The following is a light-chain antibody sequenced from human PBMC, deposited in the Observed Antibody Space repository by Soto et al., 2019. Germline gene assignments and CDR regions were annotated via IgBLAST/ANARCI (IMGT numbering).Light chain of an antibody. CDR2: DVS. CDR3: CSYAGSYPSYA. CDR1: SSDVGGYNY. V-gene: IGLV2-11*01. Sequence: QSALTQPRSVSGSPGQSVTISCTGTSSDVGGYNYVSWYQQHPGKAPKLMIYDVSKRPSGVPDRFSGSKSGNMASLTISGLQAEDEADYYCCSYAGSYPSYAFGTGTKLTVL. J-gene: IGLJ1*01.